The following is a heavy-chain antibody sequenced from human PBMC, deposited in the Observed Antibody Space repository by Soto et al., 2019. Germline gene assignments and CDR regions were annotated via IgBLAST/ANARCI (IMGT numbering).Heavy chain of an antibody. CDR3: ARHEVLRFLEWLPDSLAWFDP. D-gene: IGHD3-3*01. V-gene: IGHV4-39*01. J-gene: IGHJ5*02. CDR1: GGSISSSSYY. Sequence: ETLSLTCTVSGGSISSSSYYWGWIRQPPGKGLEWIGSIYYSGSTYYNPSLKSRVTISVDTSKNQFSLKLSSVTAADTAVYYCARHEVLRFLEWLPDSLAWFDPWGQGTLVTVSS. CDR2: IYYSGST.